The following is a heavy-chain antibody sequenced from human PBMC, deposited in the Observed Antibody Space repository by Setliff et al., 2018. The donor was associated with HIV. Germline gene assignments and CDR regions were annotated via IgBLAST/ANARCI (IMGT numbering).Heavy chain of an antibody. CDR1: GYSFTDYY. Sequence: ASVKVSCEASGYSFTDYYIHWVRQAPGQGLEWVGRISPNSGGTNYAVKFQGRVTMTRDTSITTVYMEVSRLTFDDTAFYYCAKVGDYSGFGEFAALDSWGQGTLVTVSS. V-gene: IGHV1-2*06. CDR3: AKVGDYSGFGEFAALDS. D-gene: IGHD3-10*01. J-gene: IGHJ4*02. CDR2: ISPNSGGT.